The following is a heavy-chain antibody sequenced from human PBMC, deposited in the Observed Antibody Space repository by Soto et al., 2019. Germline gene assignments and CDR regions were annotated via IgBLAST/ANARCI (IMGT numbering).Heavy chain of an antibody. CDR2: IYHSGST. D-gene: IGHD5-18*01. V-gene: IGHV4-30-2*01. CDR3: ASGGYSYGYSDD. CDR1: GGSISSGGYS. Sequence: SETLSLTCAVSGGSISSGGYSWSWIRQPPGKGLEWIGYIYHSGSTYYNPSLKSRVTISVDRSKNQFSLKLSSVTAADTAVYYCASGGYSYGYSDDRGQGTSVTVSS. J-gene: IGHJ4*02.